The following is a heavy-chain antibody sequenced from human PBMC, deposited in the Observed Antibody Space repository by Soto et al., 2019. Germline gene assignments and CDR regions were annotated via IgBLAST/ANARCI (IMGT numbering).Heavy chain of an antibody. J-gene: IGHJ3*02. D-gene: IGHD3-10*01. CDR2: ISTYNGNT. V-gene: IGHV1-18*01. CDR1: GYTFTSHG. CDR3: ARHAGVTIYTRDTFDM. Sequence: QVQLVQSGAEVKKPGASVTVSCKASGYTFTSHGIGWVRQAPGQGLEWMGWISTYNGNTHYAQKLQSRVTMTTDTSTTTAYMELRSLRSDDTDVYYCARHAGVTIYTRDTFDMWGQGTVVTVSS.